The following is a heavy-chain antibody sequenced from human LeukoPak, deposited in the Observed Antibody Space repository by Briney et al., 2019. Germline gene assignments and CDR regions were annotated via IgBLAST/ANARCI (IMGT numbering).Heavy chain of an antibody. J-gene: IGHJ3*02. CDR2: IYYNWNT. V-gene: IGHV4-39*01. CDR3: ARLAALAGHRGAFDI. Sequence: SETLSLTCNVSGGSLGGHTLYWDWIRQPPGKGLEWIATIYYNWNTFYNPSLKSRVVTSIDMSKSQFSLHLSSVSAADTAVYYCARLAALAGHRGAFDIWGPGTMVTVSS. D-gene: IGHD6-19*01. CDR1: GGSLGGHTLY.